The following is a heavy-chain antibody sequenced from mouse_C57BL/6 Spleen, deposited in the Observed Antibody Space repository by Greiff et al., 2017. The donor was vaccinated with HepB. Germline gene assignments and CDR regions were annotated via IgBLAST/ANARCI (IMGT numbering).Heavy chain of an antibody. Sequence: EVQLQQSGAELVRPGASVKLSCTASGFNIKDYYMHWVKQRPEQGLEWIGRIDPEDGDTEYAPKFQGKATMTADTSSNTAYLQRSSLTSEDTAVYYCTTHYGSSPGWYFDVWGTGTTVTVSS. D-gene: IGHD1-1*01. CDR2: IDPEDGDT. V-gene: IGHV14-1*01. J-gene: IGHJ1*03. CDR3: TTHYGSSPGWYFDV. CDR1: GFNIKDYY.